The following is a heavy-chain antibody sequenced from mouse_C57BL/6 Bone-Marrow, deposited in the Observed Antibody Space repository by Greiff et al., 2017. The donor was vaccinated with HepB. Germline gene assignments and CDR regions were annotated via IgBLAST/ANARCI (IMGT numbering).Heavy chain of an antibody. CDR2: IHPNSGST. Sequence: QVQLQQPGAELVKPGASVKLSCKASGYTFTSYWMHWVKQRPGQGLKWIGMIHPNSGSTNYNEKFKSKATLTVDKSSSTAYMQLSSLTSEDSAVYYCARYRWLLFYAMDYWGQGTSVTVSS. CDR1: GYTFTSYW. CDR3: ARYRWLLFYAMDY. D-gene: IGHD2-3*01. J-gene: IGHJ4*01. V-gene: IGHV1-64*01.